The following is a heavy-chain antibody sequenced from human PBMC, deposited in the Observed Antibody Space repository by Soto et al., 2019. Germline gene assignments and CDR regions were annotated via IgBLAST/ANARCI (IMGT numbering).Heavy chain of an antibody. Sequence: GGSLRLSCVASGFGFSSYEMTWIRQAPGKGLEWISYISSSGSATYYADSVKGRFTISRDNAQHSVYLQMNSLRADDTALYFCASGIDYWGQGTLVTASS. CDR2: ISSSGSAT. CDR3: ASGIDY. V-gene: IGHV3-48*03. J-gene: IGHJ4*02. CDR1: GFGFSSYE.